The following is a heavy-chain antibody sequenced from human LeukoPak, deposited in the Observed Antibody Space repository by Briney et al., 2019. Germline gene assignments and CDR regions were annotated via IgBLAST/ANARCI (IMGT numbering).Heavy chain of an antibody. CDR3: ARAAGYYFDY. J-gene: IGHJ4*02. CDR2: ITSTSGDM. V-gene: IGHV3-21*05. CDR1: GFTFKSYS. Sequence: GGSLRLSCAASGFTFKSYSMNWVRQAPGKGLEWVAFITSTSGDMFYADSVKGRFTISRDNARNSLYLQMDSLRAEDTAVYYCARAAGYYFDYWGQGSLVTVSS.